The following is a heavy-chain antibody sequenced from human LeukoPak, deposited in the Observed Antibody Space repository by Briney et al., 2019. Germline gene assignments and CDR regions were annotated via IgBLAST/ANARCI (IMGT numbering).Heavy chain of an antibody. CDR1: GYTFTSYG. Sequence: GASVKVSCKASGYTFTSYGISWVRQAPGQGLEWMGWISAYNGNTNYAQKLQGRVTMTTDTSTSTAYMELRSLRSDDTAVYYCARDRSGDYVWGSYRPNAFDIWGQGTMVTVSS. D-gene: IGHD3-16*02. CDR3: ARDRSGDYVWGSYRPNAFDI. CDR2: ISAYNGNT. V-gene: IGHV1-18*01. J-gene: IGHJ3*02.